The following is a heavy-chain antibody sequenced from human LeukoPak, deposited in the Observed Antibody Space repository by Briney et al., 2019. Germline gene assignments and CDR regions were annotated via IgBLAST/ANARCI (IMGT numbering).Heavy chain of an antibody. V-gene: IGHV3-48*04. J-gene: IGHJ6*03. CDR1: GFTFSTYW. Sequence: GGSLRLSCAASGFTFSTYWMTWVRQAPGKGLEWVSYISSSGSIIYYADSVKGRITISRDNAKNSLYLQMNSLRAEDTAVYYCARQRSGYDVYYYYYYMDVWGKGTTVTISS. D-gene: IGHD5-12*01. CDR2: ISSSGSII. CDR3: ARQRSGYDVYYYYYYMDV.